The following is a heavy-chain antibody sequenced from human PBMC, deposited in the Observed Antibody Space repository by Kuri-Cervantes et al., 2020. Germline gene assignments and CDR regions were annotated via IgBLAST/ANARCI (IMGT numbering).Heavy chain of an antibody. D-gene: IGHD3-22*01. J-gene: IGHJ5*02. V-gene: IGHV3-23*01. CDR2: ISGSGGST. Sequence: GESLKISCEASGFTFSSYAMSWVRQAPGKGLEWVSAISGSGGSTYYADSVKGRFTISRDNAKNTPYLQMYSLRAEDTAVYYCARGESGYGRFDPWGQGTLVTVSS. CDR1: GFTFSSYA. CDR3: ARGESGYGRFDP.